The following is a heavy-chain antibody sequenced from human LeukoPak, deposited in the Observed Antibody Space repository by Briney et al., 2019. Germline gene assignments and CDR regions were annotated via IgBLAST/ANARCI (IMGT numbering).Heavy chain of an antibody. Sequence: SVKVSCKASGGTFSSYAISWVRQAPGQGLEWMGGIIPIFGTANYAQKSQGRVTITADESTSTAYMELSSLRSEDTAVYYCARERLDYDFWSGYPGLADYWGQGTLVTVSS. CDR2: IIPIFGTA. CDR3: ARERLDYDFWSGYPGLADY. J-gene: IGHJ4*02. CDR1: GGTFSSYA. D-gene: IGHD3-3*01. V-gene: IGHV1-69*13.